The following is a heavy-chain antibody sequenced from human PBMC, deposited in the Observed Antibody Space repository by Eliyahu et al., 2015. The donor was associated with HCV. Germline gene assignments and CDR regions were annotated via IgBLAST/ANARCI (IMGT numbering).Heavy chain of an antibody. CDR1: GXSISSSF. J-gene: IGHJ6*02. V-gene: IGHV4-59*01. CDR3: ARLITINSYHYFYAMDV. Sequence: QVQLQQSGPGLVKPSETLSLSCTVSGXSISSSFWSWIRQSPGKGLEWIGYIYDTGDTNYNPSLWNRVTISVDTSKNQFTLNLSSVTAADTAVYYCARLITINSYHYFYAMDVWGLGTTVTVSS. CDR2: IYDTGDT. D-gene: IGHD3-9*01.